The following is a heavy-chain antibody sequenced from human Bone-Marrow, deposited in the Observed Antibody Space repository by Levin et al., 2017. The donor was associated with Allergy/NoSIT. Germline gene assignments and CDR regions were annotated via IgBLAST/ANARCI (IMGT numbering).Heavy chain of an antibody. CDR1: GGTFSSYA. J-gene: IGHJ4*02. D-gene: IGHD2-15*01. V-gene: IGHV1-69*04. Sequence: SVKVSCKASGGTFSSYAISWVRQAPGQGLEWMGRIIPILGIANYAQKFQGRVTITADKSTSTAYMELSSLRSEDTAVYYCTRVRWPLYFDYWGQGTLVTVSS. CDR3: TRVRWPLYFDY. CDR2: IIPILGIA.